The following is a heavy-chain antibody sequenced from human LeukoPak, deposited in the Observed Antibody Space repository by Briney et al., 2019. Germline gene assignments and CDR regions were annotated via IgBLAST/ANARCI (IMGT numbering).Heavy chain of an antibody. D-gene: IGHD6-19*01. CDR2: IIPILGIA. J-gene: IGHJ6*03. CDR1: GGTFSSYT. Sequence: XSGGTFSSYTISWVRQAPGQGLEWMGRIIPILGIAKYAQKFQGRVTITADKSTRTAYMELSSLRSEDTAVYYCAGAQAVAGPIDYYYMDVWGKGTTVTVSS. V-gene: IGHV1-69*02. CDR3: AGAQAVAGPIDYYYMDV.